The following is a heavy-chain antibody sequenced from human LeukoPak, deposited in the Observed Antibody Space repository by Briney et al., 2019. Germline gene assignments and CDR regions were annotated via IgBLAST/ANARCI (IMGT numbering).Heavy chain of an antibody. Sequence: VASVKVSCKASGYTFTGYYMHWVRQAPGQGLEWMGWINPNSGGTNYAQKFQGRVTMTRDTSISTAYMELSRLRSDDTAVYYCARCKFLEWSSSGPDYYYYMDVWGKGTTVTVSS. CDR3: ARCKFLEWSSSGPDYYYYMDV. CDR2: INPNSGGT. J-gene: IGHJ6*03. CDR1: GYTFTGYY. D-gene: IGHD3-3*01. V-gene: IGHV1-2*02.